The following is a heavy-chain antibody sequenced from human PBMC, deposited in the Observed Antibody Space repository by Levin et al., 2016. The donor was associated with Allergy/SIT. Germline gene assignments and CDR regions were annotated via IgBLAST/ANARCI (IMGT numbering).Heavy chain of an antibody. CDR2: IYHSGST. J-gene: IGHJ4*02. CDR3: ASDIPVEMATTTLGY. Sequence: SETLSLTCAVSGYSISSGYYWGWIRQPPGKGLEWIGSIYHSGSTYYNPSLKSRVTISVDTSKNQFSLKLSSVTAADTAVYYCASDIPVEMATTTLGYWGQGTLVTVSS. D-gene: IGHD5-24*01. V-gene: IGHV4-38-2*01. CDR1: GYSISSGYY.